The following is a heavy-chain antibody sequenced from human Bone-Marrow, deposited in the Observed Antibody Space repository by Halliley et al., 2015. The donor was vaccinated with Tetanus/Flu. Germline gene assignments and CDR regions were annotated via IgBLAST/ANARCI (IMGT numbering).Heavy chain of an antibody. CDR3: VSAEGDFWAD. D-gene: IGHD3-3*01. Sequence: SLRLSCVASGFTFSTYGMHWVRQAPGKGLEWVSYINRYGSTIYYADSVKGRFTISRDNAKNSLYLHMNSLRAEDTAVYYCVSAEGDFWADWGQGTLASVSS. CDR2: INRYGSTI. J-gene: IGHJ4*02. CDR1: GFTFSTYG. V-gene: IGHV3-48*03.